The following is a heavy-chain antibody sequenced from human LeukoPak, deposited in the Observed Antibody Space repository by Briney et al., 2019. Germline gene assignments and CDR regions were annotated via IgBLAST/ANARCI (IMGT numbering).Heavy chain of an antibody. J-gene: IGHJ4*02. CDR3: ARDRREYIAAAGPPDFDY. CDR2: ISAYNGST. V-gene: IGHV1-18*04. CDR1: GYTFTGYY. D-gene: IGHD6-13*01. Sequence: ASVKVSCKASGYTFTGYYMHWVRQAPGQGLEWMGWISAYNGSTNYAQKLQGRVTMTTDTSTSTAYMELRSLRSDDTAVYYCARDRREYIAAAGPPDFDYWGQGTLVTVSS.